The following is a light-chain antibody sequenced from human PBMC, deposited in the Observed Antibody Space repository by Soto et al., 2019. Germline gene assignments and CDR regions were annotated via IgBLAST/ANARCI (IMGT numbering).Light chain of an antibody. CDR3: QQYGTSLYT. CDR1: QSVSSSY. V-gene: IGKV3-20*01. Sequence: EIVLTHSPGTLSLSPGERATLSCRASQSVSSSYFAWYQQKPGQAPRLLIYGASSRATGIPDRFSGSGSGTDFTLTISRLEPEDFAVYYCQQYGTSLYTFGQGTKLEIK. CDR2: GAS. J-gene: IGKJ2*01.